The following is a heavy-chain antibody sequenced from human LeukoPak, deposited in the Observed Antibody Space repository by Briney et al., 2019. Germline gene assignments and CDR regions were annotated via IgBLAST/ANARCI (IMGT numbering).Heavy chain of an antibody. CDR1: GITLSNYG. CDR3: AKRGVVIRVILVGFHKEAYYFDS. J-gene: IGHJ4*02. V-gene: IGHV3-23*01. D-gene: IGHD3-10*01. Sequence: GGSLRLFCAVSGITLSNYGMSWVRQAPGKGLDWVAGICDSGGRTKYADSVKGRFTISRDNPKNTLYLQMNSLRAEDTAVYFCAKRGVVIRVILVGFHKEAYYFDSWGQGALVTVSS. CDR2: ICDSGGRT.